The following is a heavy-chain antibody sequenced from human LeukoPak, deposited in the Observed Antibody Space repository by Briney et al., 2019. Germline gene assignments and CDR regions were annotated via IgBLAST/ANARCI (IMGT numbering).Heavy chain of an antibody. Sequence: GGSLRLSCVASGFAFSDDSMNWVHQPPGKGLEWVSSISSTSTYIYYADSVKGRFTISRDNARNSLFLQMNNLRVDDSAVYYCAREYTAMAYDYWGQGNLVTVSS. CDR3: AREYTAMAYDY. D-gene: IGHD5-18*01. CDR1: GFAFSDDS. J-gene: IGHJ4*02. CDR2: ISSTSTYI. V-gene: IGHV3-21*01.